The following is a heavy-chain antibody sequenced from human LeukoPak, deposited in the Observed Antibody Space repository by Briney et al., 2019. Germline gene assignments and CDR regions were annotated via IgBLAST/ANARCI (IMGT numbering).Heavy chain of an antibody. CDR2: IYHSGST. CDR1: GYSISSGYY. Sequence: PSETLSLTCTVSGYSISSGYYWGWIRQPPGKGLEWIGSIYHSGSTYYNPSLKSRVTISVDTSKNQFSLKLSSVTAADTAVYYCARPYDSSGYYYFDYWGQGTLVTVSS. V-gene: IGHV4-38-2*02. J-gene: IGHJ4*02. CDR3: ARPYDSSGYYYFDY. D-gene: IGHD3-22*01.